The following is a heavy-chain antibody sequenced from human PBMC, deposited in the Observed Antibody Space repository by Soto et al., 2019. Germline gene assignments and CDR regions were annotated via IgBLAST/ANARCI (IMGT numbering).Heavy chain of an antibody. CDR1: GTFISGFY. CDR3: VRDGTKTLRDWFDP. CDR2: IYATGTT. V-gene: IGHV4-4*07. D-gene: IGHD1-1*01. J-gene: IGHJ5*02. Sequence: SETLSFPCTVSGTFISGFYQSWIQKPAGNGLEWIGRIYATGTTDYNPSLKSRVMMSVDTSKKQFSLKLRSVTAADTAVYYCVRDGTKTLRDWFDPWGQGISVTVSS.